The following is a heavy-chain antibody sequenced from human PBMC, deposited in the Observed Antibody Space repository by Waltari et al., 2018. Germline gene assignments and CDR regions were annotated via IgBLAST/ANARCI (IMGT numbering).Heavy chain of an antibody. V-gene: IGHV3-7*01. CDR3: ARGRATNDY. CDR2: IKQDGSEK. CDR1: GFTFSNYL. J-gene: IGHJ4*02. Sequence: EVPLVESGGGLVQPGGSLRLSCAASGFTFSNYLMTWVRQAPGKGLEWVANIKQDGSEKYYVDSVKGRFTISRDNAKNSLYLQMNSLRAEDTAVYYCARGRATNDYWGQGTLVTVSS.